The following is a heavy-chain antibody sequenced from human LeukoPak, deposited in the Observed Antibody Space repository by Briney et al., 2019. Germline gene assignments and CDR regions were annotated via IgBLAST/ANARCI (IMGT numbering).Heavy chain of an antibody. D-gene: IGHD5-18*01. CDR3: AREDAAMVPYYFDY. V-gene: IGHV1-69*13. CDR1: GYTFTSYY. Sequence: SVKVSCKASGYTFTSYYMHWVRQAPGQGLEWMGGIIPIFGTANYAQKFQGRVTITADESTSTAYMELSSLRSEDTAVYYCAREDAAMVPYYFDYWGQGTLVTVSS. J-gene: IGHJ4*02. CDR2: IIPIFGTA.